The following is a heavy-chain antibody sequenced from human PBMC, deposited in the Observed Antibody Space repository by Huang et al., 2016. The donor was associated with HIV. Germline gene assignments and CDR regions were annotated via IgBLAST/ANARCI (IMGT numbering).Heavy chain of an antibody. D-gene: IGHD6-6*01. J-gene: IGHJ4*02. CDR1: GGSVSSGSYY. V-gene: IGHV4-61*01. CDR3: AAYHRRRAAHNFDY. Sequence: QVQLQESGPGLVKPSETLSLTCTVSGGSVSSGSYYWSWIRQPPGKGLEWIGDIYNDYSGNTNYNPALKSRVSITVDPSRNQFSLKVSSVTAADTAVYYCAAYHRRRAAHNFDYWGQGTLVTVSS. CDR2: IYNDYSGNT.